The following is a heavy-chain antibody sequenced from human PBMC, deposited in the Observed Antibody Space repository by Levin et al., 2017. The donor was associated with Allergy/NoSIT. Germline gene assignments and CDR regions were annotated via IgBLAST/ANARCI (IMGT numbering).Heavy chain of an antibody. CDR3: AVSIAAARGDY. J-gene: IGHJ4*02. CDR1: GFTFSSYS. D-gene: IGHD6-13*01. Sequence: GESLKISCAASGFTFSSYSMNWVRQAPGKGLEWVSSISSSSSYIYYADSVKGRFTISRDNAKNSLYLQMNSLRAEDTAVYYCAVSIAAARGDYWGQGTLVTVSS. CDR2: ISSSSSYI. V-gene: IGHV3-21*01.